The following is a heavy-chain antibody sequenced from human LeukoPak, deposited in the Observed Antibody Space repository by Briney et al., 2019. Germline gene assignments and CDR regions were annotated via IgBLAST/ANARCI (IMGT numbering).Heavy chain of an antibody. CDR3: ARHGGSFYSNPFDY. V-gene: IGHV4-39*01. J-gene: IGHJ4*02. Sequence: PSETLSLTCTVSGGSISSSRYYWGWIRQPPGKGLEWIGSIYYSGSTYYNPSLKSRVTISVDTSKNQFSLKLSSVTAADTAVYYCARHGGSFYSNPFDYWGQGTLVTVSS. CDR2: IYYSGST. D-gene: IGHD4-11*01. CDR1: GGSISSSRYY.